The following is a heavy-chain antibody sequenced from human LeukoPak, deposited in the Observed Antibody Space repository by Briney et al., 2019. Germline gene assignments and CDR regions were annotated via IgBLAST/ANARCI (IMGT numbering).Heavy chain of an antibody. CDR3: ARDLGDSGYVRYYFDY. J-gene: IGHJ4*02. CDR1: GYTFTSYY. D-gene: IGHD5-12*01. CDR2: INPSGGST. V-gene: IGHV1-46*01. Sequence: HWASVKVSCKASGYTFTSYYMHWVRQAPGQGLEWMGIINPSGGSTSYAQKFQGRVTMTRDTSTSTVYMELSSLRSEDTAVYYCARDLGDSGYVRYYFDYWGQGTLVTVFS.